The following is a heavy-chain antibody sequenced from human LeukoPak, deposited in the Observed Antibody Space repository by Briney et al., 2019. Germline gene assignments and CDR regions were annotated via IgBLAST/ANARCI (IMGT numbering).Heavy chain of an antibody. CDR1: GFTFSNYW. J-gene: IGHJ5*02. Sequence: GGSLRLSCAASGFTFSNYWMHWVRQAPGKGLEWVANMKGDGSEKHYVDSMKGRFTISRDNAKNSLYLQMNSLTAEDTAVYYCARQVQYRSGYFPPDPWGQGTLVTVSS. V-gene: IGHV3-7*01. CDR3: ARQVQYRSGYFPPDP. CDR2: MKGDGSEK. D-gene: IGHD6-19*01.